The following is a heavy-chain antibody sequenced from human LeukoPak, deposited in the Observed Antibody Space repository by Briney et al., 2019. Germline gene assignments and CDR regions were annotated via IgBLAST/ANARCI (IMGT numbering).Heavy chain of an antibody. CDR1: GGSISSYY. J-gene: IGHJ4*02. Sequence: SETLSLTCTVSGGSISSYYWSWIRQPPGKGLEWIGYIYYSGSTNYNPSLKSRVTISVDTSKNQFSLKLSSVTAADTAVYYCASSYYYGSGSYSRWGQGTLVTVSS. V-gene: IGHV4-59*12. CDR2: IYYSGST. D-gene: IGHD3-10*01. CDR3: ASSYYYGSGSYSR.